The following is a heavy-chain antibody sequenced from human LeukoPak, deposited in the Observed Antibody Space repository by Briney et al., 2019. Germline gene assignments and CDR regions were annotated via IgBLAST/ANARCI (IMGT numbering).Heavy chain of an antibody. CDR3: ARISSSYDYDY. Sequence: PEGSLRLSCAASGFTFRSYGMHWVRQAPGKGLEYVAAISSNGGSTDYANSVKGRFTISRDNSKNTLYLQMGSLRAEDMAVYYCARISSSYDYDYWGQGTLVTVSS. CDR2: ISSNGGST. J-gene: IGHJ4*02. D-gene: IGHD6-6*01. CDR1: GFTFRSYG. V-gene: IGHV3-64*01.